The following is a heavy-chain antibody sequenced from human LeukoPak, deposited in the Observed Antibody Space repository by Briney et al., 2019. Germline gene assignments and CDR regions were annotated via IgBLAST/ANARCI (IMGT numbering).Heavy chain of an antibody. J-gene: IGHJ5*02. CDR3: ARGIGYCSSTSCYTRFDT. Sequence: SETLSLTCTVSGYSISSGCYWGWIRPPPGKGLEWIGSIYHSGSTYYNPSLKSRVTISVDSSKNQFSLKLSSVTAADTAVYYCARGIGYCSSTSCYTRFDTWGKGTLVTVSS. D-gene: IGHD2-2*02. V-gene: IGHV4-38-2*02. CDR1: GYSISSGCY. CDR2: IYHSGST.